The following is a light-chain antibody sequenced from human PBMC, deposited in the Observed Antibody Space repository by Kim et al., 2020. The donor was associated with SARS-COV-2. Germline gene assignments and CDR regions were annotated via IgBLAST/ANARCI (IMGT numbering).Light chain of an antibody. CDR2: ANS. Sequence: QSVLTQPPSVSGAPGQRVAFSCTGSSSNIGAGYDLHWYQHVPGTAPKLIIYANSSRPSGVPDRFSGSKSGTSASLAITGLQAEDEADYYCQSYDSSLSAVVFGGGTQLTVL. V-gene: IGLV1-40*01. J-gene: IGLJ2*01. CDR3: QSYDSSLSAVV. CDR1: SSNIGAGYD.